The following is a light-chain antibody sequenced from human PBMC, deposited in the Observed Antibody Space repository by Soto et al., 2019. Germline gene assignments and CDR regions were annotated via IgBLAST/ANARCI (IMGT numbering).Light chain of an antibody. CDR3: HQYNSYHT. CDR2: DAS. J-gene: IGKJ4*01. V-gene: IGKV1-5*01. Sequence: DIQMTQSPSTLSAFVGDRVTITCRASQSVNSWLAWYQQRPGKAPKLLTYDASTLESGVPSRFSDSGSGTEFTLTISSLQPDDFATYYCHQYNSYHTFGGGTKVDIK. CDR1: QSVNSW.